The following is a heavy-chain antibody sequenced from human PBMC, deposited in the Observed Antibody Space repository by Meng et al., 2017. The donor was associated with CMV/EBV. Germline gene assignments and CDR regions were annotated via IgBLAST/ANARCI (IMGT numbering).Heavy chain of an antibody. Sequence: LSLTCAASGFTFSSYEMNWVRQAPGKGLEWVSYISSSGSTIYYADSVKGRFTISRDNAKNSLYLQMNSLRAEDTAVYYCARVLAYVGGFDYWGQGTLVTVSS. CDR2: ISSSGSTI. J-gene: IGHJ4*02. D-gene: IGHD3-10*01. CDR3: ARVLAYVGGFDY. V-gene: IGHV3-48*03. CDR1: GFTFSSYE.